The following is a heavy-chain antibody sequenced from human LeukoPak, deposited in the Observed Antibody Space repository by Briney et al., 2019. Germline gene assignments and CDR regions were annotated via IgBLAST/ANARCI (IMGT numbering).Heavy chain of an antibody. CDR1: GFTFSGSA. CDR3: TPSILTGYHSDY. Sequence: QPGGSVKLYCAASGFTFSGSAMHWVRQASGKGLEWVGRIRSKANSYATAYAASVKGRFTISRDDSKNTAYLQMNSLKTEDTAVYYCTPSILTGYHSDYWGQGTLVTVSS. V-gene: IGHV3-73*01. J-gene: IGHJ4*02. CDR2: IRSKANSYAT. D-gene: IGHD3-9*01.